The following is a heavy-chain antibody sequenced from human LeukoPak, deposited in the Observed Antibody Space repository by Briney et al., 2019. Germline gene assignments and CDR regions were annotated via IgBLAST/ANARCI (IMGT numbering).Heavy chain of an antibody. CDR1: GGSISSGDYY. Sequence: SETLSLTCTVSGGSISSGDYYWSWIRHPPGKGLEWIGYIYYSGSTYYNPSLKSRVTISVDTSKNQFSLKLSSATVADTAVYYCAREDSGSLTRGFDYWGQGTLVTVSS. V-gene: IGHV4-30-4*01. CDR3: AREDSGSLTRGFDY. J-gene: IGHJ4*02. D-gene: IGHD1-26*01. CDR2: IYYSGST.